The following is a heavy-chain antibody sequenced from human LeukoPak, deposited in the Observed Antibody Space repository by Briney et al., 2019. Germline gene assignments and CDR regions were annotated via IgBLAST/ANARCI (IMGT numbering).Heavy chain of an antibody. V-gene: IGHV3-30*02. CDR1: GFTFSRNS. D-gene: IGHD5-18*01. CDR2: IRYDGSNK. CDR3: ARARSSYGYGDAFDI. Sequence: PGGSLRLSCAASGFTFSRNSMNWVRQAPGKGLEWVAFIRYDGSNKYYADSVKGRFTISRDNSKNTLYLQMNSLRAEDTAVYYCARARSSYGYGDAFDIWGQGTMVTVSS. J-gene: IGHJ3*02.